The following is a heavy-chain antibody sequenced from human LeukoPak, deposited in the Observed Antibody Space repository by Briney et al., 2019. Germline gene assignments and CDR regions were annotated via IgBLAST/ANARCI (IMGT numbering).Heavy chain of an antibody. CDR2: ILSKTSGEAT. CDR3: TWRGASFDY. V-gene: IGHV3-15*01. J-gene: IGHJ4*02. D-gene: IGHD3-10*01. CDR1: GFTFSSYA. Sequence: GGSLRLSCAASGFTFSSYAIHWVRQAPGKGLEWIGRILSKTSGEATEYAAPVKARFTISRDDSKNMVHLQMNSLKTEDTAVYYCTWRGASFDYWGRGTLVTVSS.